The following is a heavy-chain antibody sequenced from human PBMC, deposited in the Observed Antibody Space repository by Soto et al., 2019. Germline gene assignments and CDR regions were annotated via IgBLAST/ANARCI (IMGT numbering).Heavy chain of an antibody. J-gene: IGHJ6*01. CDR1: GGSFTDYY. V-gene: IGHV4-34*01. D-gene: IGHD3-22*01. Sequence: QVQLRQWGAGLLKPSETLVLTCAVSGGSFTDYYWSWVRQSPGKVLEWIGEINHSASSTYNPSLATGVTILVDTSRKQFSLRLTSVTAADTATYYCARGEYDSSGLYSWAPLGFDDWGHGTTVTGS. CDR2: INHSASS. CDR3: ARGEYDSSGLYSWAPLGFDD.